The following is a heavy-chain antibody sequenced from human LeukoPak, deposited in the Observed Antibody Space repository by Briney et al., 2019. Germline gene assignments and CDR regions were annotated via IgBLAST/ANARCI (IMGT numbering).Heavy chain of an antibody. V-gene: IGHV1-46*01. J-gene: IGHJ4*02. D-gene: IGHD3/OR15-3a*01. Sequence: ASVKVSCKASGYTFTSYYMHWVRQAPGQGLEWMGIINPSGGSTSYAQKFQGRVTMARDTSTSTVYMELSSLRSEDTAVYYCARDLRDYYFDYWGQGTLVTVSS. CDR2: INPSGGST. CDR3: ARDLRDYYFDY. CDR1: GYTFTSYY.